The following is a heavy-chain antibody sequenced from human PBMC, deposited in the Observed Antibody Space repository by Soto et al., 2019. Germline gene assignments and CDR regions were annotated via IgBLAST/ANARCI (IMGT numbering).Heavy chain of an antibody. J-gene: IGHJ5*02. Sequence: GGALRLSCSASGFTFSGYGMHWVRQAPGKGREWVAVIGYDGSNKYYADSVKGRFTISRDNSKNTPYVQMKSLSAAHKAVYYCASELVPSGWYWLDTWGKGTLVTVS. V-gene: IGHV3-33*01. CDR1: GFTFSGYG. CDR3: ASELVPSGWYWLDT. D-gene: IGHD6-19*01. CDR2: IGYDGSNK.